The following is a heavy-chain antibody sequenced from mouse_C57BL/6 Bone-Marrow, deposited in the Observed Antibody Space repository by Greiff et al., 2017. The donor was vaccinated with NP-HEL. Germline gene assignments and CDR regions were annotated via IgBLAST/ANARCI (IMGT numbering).Heavy chain of an antibody. CDR1: GYTFTSYW. V-gene: IGHV1-5*01. CDR3: TRRITTVVNYYAMDY. J-gene: IGHJ4*01. CDR2: IYPGNSDT. D-gene: IGHD1-1*01. Sequence: EVQLQQSGTVLARPGASVKMSCKTSGYTFTSYWMHWVKQRPGQGLEWIGAIYPGNSDTSYNQKFKGKAKLTAVTSASTAYMELSSLTNEDSAVYYCTRRITTVVNYYAMDYWGQGTSVTVSS.